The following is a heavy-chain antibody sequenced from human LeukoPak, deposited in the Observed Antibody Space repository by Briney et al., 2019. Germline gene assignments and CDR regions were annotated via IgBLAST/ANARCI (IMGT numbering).Heavy chain of an antibody. V-gene: IGHV3-21*01. D-gene: IGHD1-26*01. Sequence: GGSLRLSYAASGFTFSSYSMNWVRQAPGKGLEWVSSISSSSSYIYYADSVKGRFTISRDNAKNSLYLQMNSLRAEDTAVYYCARDLSGSYGYYFDYWGQGTLVTVSS. CDR1: GFTFSSYS. CDR2: ISSSSSYI. CDR3: ARDLSGSYGYYFDY. J-gene: IGHJ4*02.